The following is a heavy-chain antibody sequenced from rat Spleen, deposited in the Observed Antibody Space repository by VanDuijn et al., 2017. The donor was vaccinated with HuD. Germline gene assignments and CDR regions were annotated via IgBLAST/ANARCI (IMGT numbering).Heavy chain of an antibody. J-gene: IGHJ2*01. CDR1: GFSLTNFH. V-gene: IGHV2S1*01. CDR2: IQSGGNT. CDR3: ARDLDGYFDY. D-gene: IGHD1-12*03. Sequence: QVQLKESGPGLVQPSQTLSLTCTVSGFSLTNFHVSWVRQSPGKGLEWMGRIQSGGNTDYNSALRSRLSLSRDTSKSQVFLEVNSLQAEDTAIYYCARDLDGYFDYWGQGVMVTVSS.